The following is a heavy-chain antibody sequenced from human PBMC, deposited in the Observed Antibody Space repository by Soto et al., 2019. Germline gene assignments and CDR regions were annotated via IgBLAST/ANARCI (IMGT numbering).Heavy chain of an antibody. CDR3: TTSPPGEVPAAIFFQH. CDR2: IRSKANSYAT. D-gene: IGHD2-2*01. Sequence: EVQLVESGGGLVQPGGSLKLSCAASGFTFSGSAMHWVRQASGKGLEWVGRIRSKANSYATAYAASVKGRFTISRDDSKNTAYLQMNSMNTEDTAVYYCTTSPPGEVPAAIFFQHWGQGTLVTVSS. J-gene: IGHJ1*01. V-gene: IGHV3-73*02. CDR1: GFTFSGSA.